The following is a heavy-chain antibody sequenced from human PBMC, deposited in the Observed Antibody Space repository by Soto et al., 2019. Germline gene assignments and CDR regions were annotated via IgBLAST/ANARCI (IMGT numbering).Heavy chain of an antibody. CDR2: INPSGGST. D-gene: IGHD1-26*01. J-gene: IGHJ3*02. Sequence: QVQLVQSGAEVKKPGASVKVSCKASGYTFTSYYMHWVRQAPGQGLEWMGIINPSGGSTSYAQKCQGRATMTRDTSTSTVYMELSSLRSEDTAVYYCARDLSGSDDAFDIWGQGTMVTVSS. CDR1: GYTFTSYY. CDR3: ARDLSGSDDAFDI. V-gene: IGHV1-46*01.